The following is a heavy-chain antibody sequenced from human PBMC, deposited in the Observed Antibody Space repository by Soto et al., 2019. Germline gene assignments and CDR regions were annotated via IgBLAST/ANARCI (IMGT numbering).Heavy chain of an antibody. V-gene: IGHV4-31*03. Sequence: PSETLSLTCTVSGGSMSNGYYYWSWVRQNPGKGLEWIGHIYHSGRTYYNPSLKSRVGILVDTSKNQFSLNLNSVTAADTAVYYCARWVEVSLDYFDSWGQGTPVTAPQ. CDR3: ARWVEVSLDYFDS. D-gene: IGHD1-20*01. CDR2: IYHSGRT. J-gene: IGHJ4*02. CDR1: GGSMSNGYYY.